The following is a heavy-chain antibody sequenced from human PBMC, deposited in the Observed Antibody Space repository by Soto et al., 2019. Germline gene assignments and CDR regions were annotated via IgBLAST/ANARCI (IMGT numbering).Heavy chain of an antibody. V-gene: IGHV4-61*08. CDR1: GGSVSSGDYY. CDR2: VYYSGST. Sequence: LSLTCTVSGGSVSSGDYYWSWIRQPPGKGLQWIGYVYYSGSTDYNPSLKSRVTISVDTSKNQFSLKLTSVTVADTAVYYCARERTGDPTFFDYWGQGTLVTVSS. J-gene: IGHJ4*02. CDR3: ARERTGDPTFFDY. D-gene: IGHD1-1*01.